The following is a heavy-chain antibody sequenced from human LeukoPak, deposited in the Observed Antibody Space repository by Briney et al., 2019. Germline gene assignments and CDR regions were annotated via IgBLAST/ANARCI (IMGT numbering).Heavy chain of an antibody. CDR3: ARGSDDYYYYYCMDV. CDR2: IYNTGST. V-gene: IGHV4-59*01. CDR1: GGSISRYY. Sequence: SETLSLTCTVSGGSISRYYWSWIRQPPGKGLEWIGYIYNTGSTNYNPSLKSRVIISVDTSKNQFSLKLVSVTAADTAVYYCARGSDDYYYYYCMDVWGKGTTVTVSS. J-gene: IGHJ6*03.